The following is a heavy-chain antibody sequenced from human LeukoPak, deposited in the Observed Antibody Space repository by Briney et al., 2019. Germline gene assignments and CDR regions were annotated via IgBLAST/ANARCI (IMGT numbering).Heavy chain of an antibody. J-gene: IGHJ4*02. D-gene: IGHD4-17*01. CDR2: ISATGGTI. CDR1: GFTFSSNG. Sequence: GGSLRLSCAASGFTFSSNGMNWVRQAPGKGLEWVSYISATGGTIYYADSVKGRFTISRDNAKNSLYLQMNSLRAEDTALYYCARDLYGQAADYWGQGTLVTVSS. CDR3: ARDLYGQAADY. V-gene: IGHV3-48*04.